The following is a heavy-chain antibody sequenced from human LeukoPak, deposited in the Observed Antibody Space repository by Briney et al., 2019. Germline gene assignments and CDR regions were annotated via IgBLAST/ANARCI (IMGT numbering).Heavy chain of an antibody. CDR3: ARSHSSGWSKFDP. J-gene: IGHJ5*02. V-gene: IGHV4-59*01. D-gene: IGHD6-19*01. Sequence: SETLSLTCTVSGGSISTNSWSWVRQPPGKGLEWIGHIYNSGSANYNPSLKSRVTISVDTSKNQFSLRLSSVTAADTAVYYCARSHSSGWSKFDPWGQGTLVTISS. CDR2: IYNSGSA. CDR1: GGSISTNS.